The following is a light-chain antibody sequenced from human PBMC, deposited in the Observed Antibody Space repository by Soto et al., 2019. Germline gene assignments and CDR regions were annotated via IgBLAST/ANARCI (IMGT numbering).Light chain of an antibody. Sequence: EIVFTQSPTTLSFCPLEIATLSCRASPSVTNYLAWYQQKPGQPPRLLIYGAFNRAAGIPARFSGSGSGTDFTLTISSLEPEDSAVYYCQQRNIWPPVTFGQGTRLEIK. CDR3: QQRNIWPPVT. V-gene: IGKV3-11*01. CDR1: PSVTNY. CDR2: GAF. J-gene: IGKJ5*01.